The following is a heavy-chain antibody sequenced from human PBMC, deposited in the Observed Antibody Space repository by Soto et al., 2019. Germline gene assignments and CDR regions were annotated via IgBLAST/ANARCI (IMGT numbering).Heavy chain of an antibody. CDR2: ISGSGDRT. D-gene: IGHD1-26*01. J-gene: IGHJ4*02. V-gene: IGHV3-23*01. CDR3: ANWGKSGSDF. Sequence: DVQLLESGGGLVQPGGSLRISCAAHGFTFSSYGLSWVRQAPGEGLEWVSAISGSGDRTYHADSVKGRFIISRDNSKNTLFLQMNSLRPEDTAVYYCANWGKSGSDFWGQGTLVTVSS. CDR1: GFTFSSYG.